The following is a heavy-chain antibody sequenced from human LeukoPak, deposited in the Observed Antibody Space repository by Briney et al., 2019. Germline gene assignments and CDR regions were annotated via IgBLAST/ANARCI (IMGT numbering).Heavy chain of an antibody. CDR1: GYTFTSYD. J-gene: IGHJ4*02. Sequence: ASVKVSCKASGYTFTSYDINWVRQATGQGLEWMGWMNPNSGNTGYAQKFQGRVTMTRNTSISTAYMELSSLRSEDTAVYYCARGRLRITFGGVISPSGYWGQGTLVTVSS. CDR3: ARGRLRITFGGVISPSGY. D-gene: IGHD3-16*01. V-gene: IGHV1-8*02. CDR2: MNPNSGNT.